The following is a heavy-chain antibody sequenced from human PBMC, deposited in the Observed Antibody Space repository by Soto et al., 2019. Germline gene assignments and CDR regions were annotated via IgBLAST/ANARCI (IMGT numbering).Heavy chain of an antibody. J-gene: IGHJ4*02. CDR3: ARAREDYDILTGYYRTPYLDY. CDR1: GGSIISGDCY. D-gene: IGHD3-9*01. CDR2: IYYSGDT. Sequence: ASETLSLTCTVFGGSIISGDCYCSWIRQTPGKGLEWIGYIYYSGDTNYNPSLKSRVIISVDTSKNQFSLKLSSVTAADTAVYYCARAREDYDILTGYYRTPYLDYWGQGTLVTVSS. V-gene: IGHV4-30-4*01.